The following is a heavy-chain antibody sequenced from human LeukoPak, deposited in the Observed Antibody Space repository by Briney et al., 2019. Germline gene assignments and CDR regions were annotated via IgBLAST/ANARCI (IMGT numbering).Heavy chain of an antibody. J-gene: IGHJ4*02. Sequence: GGSLRLSCAASGFIFSSYGVHWVRQAPGKGLEWVAVIWYDGSNKYYADSVKGRFSISRDNSKNTLYLQMNSLRAEDTAVYYCARAGRLMWELLLYFDYWGQGTLVTVSS. V-gene: IGHV3-33*08. CDR3: ARAGRLMWELLLYFDY. CDR1: GFIFSSYG. D-gene: IGHD1-26*01. CDR2: IWYDGSNK.